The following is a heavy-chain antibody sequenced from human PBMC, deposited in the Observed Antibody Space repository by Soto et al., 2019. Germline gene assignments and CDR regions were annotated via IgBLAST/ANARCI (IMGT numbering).Heavy chain of an antibody. Sequence: QVQLQESGPGLVKPSETLSLTCTVSGGSISSYYWSWIRQPPGKGLEWIGYIYYSGSTNYNPSLKSRVTISVDTSKNQFSLKLSSVTAADTAVYYCASSRAGDWFDPWGQGTLVTVSS. CDR3: ASSRAGDWFDP. CDR1: GGSISSYY. V-gene: IGHV4-59*01. D-gene: IGHD2-2*01. J-gene: IGHJ5*02. CDR2: IYYSGST.